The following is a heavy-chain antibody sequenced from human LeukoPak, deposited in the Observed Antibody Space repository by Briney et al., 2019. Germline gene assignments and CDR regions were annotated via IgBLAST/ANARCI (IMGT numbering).Heavy chain of an antibody. V-gene: IGHV3-30*03. Sequence: GGSLRLSCAASGFTFSSYGMHWVRQAPGKGLEWVAVISYDGSNKYYADSVKGRFTISRDNSKNTLYLQMNSLRAEDTAVYYCARMGSGWRSLNWFDPWGQGTLVTVSS. CDR1: GFTFSSYG. CDR2: ISYDGSNK. CDR3: ARMGSGWRSLNWFDP. J-gene: IGHJ5*02. D-gene: IGHD6-19*01.